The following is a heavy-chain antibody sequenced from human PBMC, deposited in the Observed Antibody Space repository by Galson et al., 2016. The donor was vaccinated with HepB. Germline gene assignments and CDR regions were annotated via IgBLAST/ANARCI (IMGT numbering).Heavy chain of an antibody. Sequence: SLRLSCAASGFTFRSYGMSWVRQVPGKGLERVSTISGDGASTYYADPVKGRFSISRDNSRTTLDLQMHSLRGEDTALYYCAKDPYYSSGWGAFESWGQGTLVTVSS. CDR1: GFTFRSYG. V-gene: IGHV3-23*01. J-gene: IGHJ4*02. CDR3: AKDPYYSSGWGAFES. CDR2: ISGDGAST. D-gene: IGHD6-19*01.